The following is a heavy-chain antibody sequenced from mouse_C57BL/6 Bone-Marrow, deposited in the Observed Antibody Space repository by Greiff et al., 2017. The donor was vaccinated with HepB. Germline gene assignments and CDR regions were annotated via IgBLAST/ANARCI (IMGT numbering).Heavy chain of an antibody. V-gene: IGHV2-2*01. CDR3: ARNSFYYYGSSSYFDY. CDR1: GFSLTSYG. D-gene: IGHD1-1*01. CDR2: IWSGGST. Sequence: VKLMESGPGLVQPSQSLSITCTVSGFSLTSYGVHWVRQSPGKGLEWLGVIWSGGSTDYNAAFISRLSISKDNSKGQVFVKMNSLQADDTAIYYCARNSFYYYGSSSYFDYWGQGTTLTVSS. J-gene: IGHJ2*01.